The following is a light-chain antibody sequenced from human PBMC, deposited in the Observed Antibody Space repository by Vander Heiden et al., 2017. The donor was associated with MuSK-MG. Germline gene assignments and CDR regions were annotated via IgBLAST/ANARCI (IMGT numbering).Light chain of an antibody. CDR3: QHYNNLPLT. CDR1: QSVSSD. J-gene: IGKJ4*01. Sequence: EVVLTQSQATLSVSPGERATLPCRASQSVSSDLAWYQQKPGQAPRLLMYGASTRVTGIPARFSGSGSGTDFTLTISSLQSEDFAVYYCQHYNNLPLTFGGGTKVEI. CDR2: GAS. V-gene: IGKV3-15*01.